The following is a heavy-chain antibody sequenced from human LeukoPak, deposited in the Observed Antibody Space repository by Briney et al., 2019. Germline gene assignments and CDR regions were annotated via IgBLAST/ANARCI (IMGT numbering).Heavy chain of an antibody. D-gene: IGHD1-26*01. J-gene: IGHJ4*02. CDR1: GFSFSTYW. V-gene: IGHV3-74*01. CDR3: VRDFSGAVDS. CDR2: INEDGTTI. Sequence: GGSLRLSCAASGFSFSTYWMHWVRQVPGRGLVWVSRINEDGTTITYADSVKGRFTISRDDAKNTLYLQMNSLRADDTAIYYCVRDFSGAVDSWGQGTLVTVSS.